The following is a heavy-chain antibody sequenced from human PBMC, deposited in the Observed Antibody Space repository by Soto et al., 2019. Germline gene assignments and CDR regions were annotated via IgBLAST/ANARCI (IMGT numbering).Heavy chain of an antibody. CDR3: ANKGDYYYYIDV. CDR2: ISGSGGST. V-gene: IGHV3-23*01. CDR1: GFTFSSYA. J-gene: IGHJ6*03. Sequence: GGSLRLSCAASGFTFSSYAMSWVRQAPGKGLEWVSAISGSGGSTYYADSVKGRFTISRDNSKNTLYLQMNSLRAEDTAVYYCANKGDYYYYIDVWGKGTTVTVSS.